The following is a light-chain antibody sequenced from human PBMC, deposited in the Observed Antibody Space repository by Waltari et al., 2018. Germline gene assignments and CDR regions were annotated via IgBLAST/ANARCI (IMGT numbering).Light chain of an antibody. CDR1: NIEKKS. Sequence: SYFVTQSPSVSVTPGQTASVSCGGYNIEKKSVHGYQQKPGQAPMLVITYDDARPPGIPQRFPGSNAGNAAILTISRVEAGDEADYYCQVWDSDAGQPLFGGGTKLTV. V-gene: IGLV3-21*01. CDR3: QVWDSDAGQPL. CDR2: YDD. J-gene: IGLJ2*01.